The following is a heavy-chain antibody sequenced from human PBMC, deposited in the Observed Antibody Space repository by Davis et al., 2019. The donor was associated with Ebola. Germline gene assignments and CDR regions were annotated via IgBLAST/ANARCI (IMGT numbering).Heavy chain of an antibody. Sequence: MPSETLSLTCAVSGGSISSGGYSWSWIRQSPGKGLEWIGYIYHGGSTYYNPSLESRVTISVDKSNNQFYLKMNSVTAADTAMYYCARNNRNNGYYFDYWGQGTLVTVSS. CDR3: ARNNRNNGYYFDY. CDR1: GGSISSGGYS. J-gene: IGHJ4*02. V-gene: IGHV4-30-2*06. D-gene: IGHD1/OR15-1a*01. CDR2: IYHGGST.